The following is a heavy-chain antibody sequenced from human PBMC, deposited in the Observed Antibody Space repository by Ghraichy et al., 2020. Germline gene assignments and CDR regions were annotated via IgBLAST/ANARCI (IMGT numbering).Heavy chain of an antibody. D-gene: IGHD3-10*01. CDR2: IIPIFGTA. CDR1: GGTFSSYA. CDR3: ARVTTTAATEGTVLWFREDY. Sequence: SVKVSCKASGGTFSSYAISWVRQAPGQGLEWMGGIIPIFGTANYAQKFQGRVTITADESTSTAYMELSSLRSEDTAVYYCARVTTTAATEGTVLWFREDYWGQGTLVTVSS. J-gene: IGHJ4*02. V-gene: IGHV1-69*13.